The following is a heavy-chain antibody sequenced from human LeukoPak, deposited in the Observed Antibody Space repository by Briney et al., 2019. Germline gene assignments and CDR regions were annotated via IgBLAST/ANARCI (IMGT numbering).Heavy chain of an antibody. CDR1: GFTVSSNY. CDR3: AKVLGGLWPGIDY. V-gene: IGHV3-74*01. CDR2: INSDGSST. Sequence: GGSPRLSCAASGFTVSSNYMSWVRQAPGKGPVWVSRINSDGSSTRYADSVTGRFTISRDNAKNTVYLQMNSLRAEDTAVYYCAKVLGGLWPGIDYWGQGTVVTVSS. J-gene: IGHJ4*02. D-gene: IGHD2-15*01.